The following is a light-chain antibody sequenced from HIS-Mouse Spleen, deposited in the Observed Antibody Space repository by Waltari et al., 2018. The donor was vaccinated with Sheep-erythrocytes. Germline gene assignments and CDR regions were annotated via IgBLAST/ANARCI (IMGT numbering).Light chain of an antibody. CDR3: CSYAGSYNHV. V-gene: IGLV2-11*01. J-gene: IGLJ1*01. CDR1: SSDVGGYNY. CDR2: DVS. Sequence: QSALTQPRSVSGSPGQSVTISCPGTSSDVGGYNYVPWYQQHPGKAPKLMRYDVSKRPSGVPDRFSGSKSGNTASLTISGLQAEDEADYYCCSYAGSYNHVFATGTKVTVL.